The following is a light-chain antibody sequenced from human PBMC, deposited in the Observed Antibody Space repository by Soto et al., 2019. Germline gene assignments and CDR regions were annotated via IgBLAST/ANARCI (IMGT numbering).Light chain of an antibody. CDR2: GAS. J-gene: IGKJ2*01. Sequence: EIVLTQSPGTLSLSPGERATLSCRASQSVSSSYLAWYQQKPGQAPRLLIYGASSRATGIPDRFSGSASGTDFTLTISRLEPEDFAVYYCQQYGSSPPYIFGQGTKLEIK. V-gene: IGKV3-20*01. CDR3: QQYGSSPPYI. CDR1: QSVSSSY.